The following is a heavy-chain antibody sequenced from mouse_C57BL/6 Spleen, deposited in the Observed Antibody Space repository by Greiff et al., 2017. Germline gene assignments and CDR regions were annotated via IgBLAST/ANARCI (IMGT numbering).Heavy chain of an antibody. V-gene: IGHV1-53*01. D-gene: IGHD1-1*01. CDR1: GYTFTSYW. CDR3: ARTHHYYGSSYYAMDY. Sequence: QVQLQQPGTELVKPGASVKLSCKASGYTFTSYWMHWVKQRPGQGLEWIGNINPSNGGTNYNEKFKSKATLTVDKSSSTAYMQRSSLTSEDSAVYYCARTHHYYGSSYYAMDYWGQGTSVTVSS. J-gene: IGHJ4*01. CDR2: INPSNGGT.